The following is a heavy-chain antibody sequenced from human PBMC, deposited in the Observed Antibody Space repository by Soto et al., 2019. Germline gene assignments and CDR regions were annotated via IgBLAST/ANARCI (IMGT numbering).Heavy chain of an antibody. V-gene: IGHV3-30-3*01. CDR3: ARDPADLFTGQILHYYYYSMDV. Sequence: QVQLVESGGGVVQPGRSLRLSCAASGFTFSSYAMHWVRQAPGKGLEWVAVISYDGSNKYYADSVKGRFTISRDNSKNKLYLQMNSLRAEDTAVYYCARDPADLFTGQILHYYYYSMDVWGQGTTVTVSS. CDR1: GFTFSSYA. J-gene: IGHJ6*02. D-gene: IGHD3-9*01. CDR2: ISYDGSNK.